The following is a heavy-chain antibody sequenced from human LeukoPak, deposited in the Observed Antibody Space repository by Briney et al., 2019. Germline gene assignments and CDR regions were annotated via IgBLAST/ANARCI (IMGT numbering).Heavy chain of an antibody. CDR1: GVSFSGYY. Sequence: SETLSLTCAVYGVSFSGYYWSWIRQPPGKGLEWIGEINHSGSTNYNPSLKSRVTISVDTSKNQFSLKLSSVTAADTAVYYCARASYDFWSGYSSGFWFDPWGQGTLVTVSS. J-gene: IGHJ5*02. D-gene: IGHD3-3*01. CDR3: ARASYDFWSGYSSGFWFDP. CDR2: INHSGST. V-gene: IGHV4-34*01.